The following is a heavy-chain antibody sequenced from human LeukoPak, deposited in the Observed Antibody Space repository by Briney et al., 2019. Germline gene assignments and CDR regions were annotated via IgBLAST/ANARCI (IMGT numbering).Heavy chain of an antibody. J-gene: IGHJ4*02. V-gene: IGHV1-2*02. CDR2: INPNSGGT. CDR3: ARGRIDYYGSGSYYTWATSAYYFDY. D-gene: IGHD3-10*01. Sequence: ASVKVSCKASGYTFTGYYMHWVRQAPGQGLEWRGWINPNSGGTNYAQKFQGRVTMTRDTSISTAYMELSRLRSDDTAVYYCARGRIDYYGSGSYYTWATSAYYFDYWGQGTLVTVSS. CDR1: GYTFTGYY.